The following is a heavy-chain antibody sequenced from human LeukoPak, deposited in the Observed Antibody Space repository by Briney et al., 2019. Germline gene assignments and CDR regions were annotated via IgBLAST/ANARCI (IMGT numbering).Heavy chain of an antibody. D-gene: IGHD5-24*01. J-gene: IGHJ4*02. CDR3: ARREPATKSFDY. Sequence: GESLKISCRSSGFSFTTNWIGWVRQMPGKGLEWMGIFYPGDSNRRYSPSFQGQVTFSADKSITTAYLQWSSLKASDTAMYYCARREPATKSFDYWGRGTLVTVSS. CDR1: GFSFTTNW. V-gene: IGHV5-51*01. CDR2: FYPGDSNR.